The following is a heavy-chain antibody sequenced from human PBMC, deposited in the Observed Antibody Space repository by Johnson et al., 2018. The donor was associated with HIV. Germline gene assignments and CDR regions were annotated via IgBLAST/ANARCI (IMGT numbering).Heavy chain of an antibody. D-gene: IGHD6-19*01. V-gene: IGHV3-30*14. CDR1: GFTFSSYA. Sequence: QVQLVESGGGVVQPGGSLRLSCAGSGFTFSSYAFHWVRQAPAKGLEWVAAISYDGSDKYHADSVKGRFTISRDNSKNTLYLHMNSLRAEDTAVYYCARDQSNGWNRGAFDIWGQGTVVTVSS. CDR2: ISYDGSDK. CDR3: ARDQSNGWNRGAFDI. J-gene: IGHJ3*02.